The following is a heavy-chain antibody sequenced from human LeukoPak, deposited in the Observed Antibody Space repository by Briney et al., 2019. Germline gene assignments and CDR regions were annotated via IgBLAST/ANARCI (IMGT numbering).Heavy chain of an antibody. V-gene: IGHV4-39*07. CDR3: ARSVRGAMSGYYYYMDV. CDR2: IYYTGSS. CDR1: GDSINSRNFY. D-gene: IGHD3-10*01. Sequence: KASETLSLTCLVSGDSINSRNFYWGWMRQLPGKGLEWIGSIYYTGSSYYNPSLKSRLTISVDTSKNQFSLKLSSVTAADTAVYYCARSVRGAMSGYYYYMDVWGKGTTVTISS. J-gene: IGHJ6*03.